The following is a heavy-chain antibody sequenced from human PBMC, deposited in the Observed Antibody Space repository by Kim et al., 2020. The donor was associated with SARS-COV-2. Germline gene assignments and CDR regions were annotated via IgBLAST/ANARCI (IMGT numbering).Heavy chain of an antibody. CDR3: ANNWNLDN. V-gene: IGHV3-30-3*01. CDR2: ISHDGSTK. D-gene: IGHD1-20*01. J-gene: IGHJ4*02. Sequence: GGSLRLSCAASGFIFTNYAMVWVRQAPGKGLECVAAISHDGSTKYYADSVKGRFTISRDNSMNTVYLQMNSLRGADTAMYYCANNWNLDNRGQGLLVTVS. CDR1: GFIFTNYA.